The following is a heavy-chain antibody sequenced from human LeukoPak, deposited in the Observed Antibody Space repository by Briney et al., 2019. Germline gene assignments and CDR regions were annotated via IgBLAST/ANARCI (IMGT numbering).Heavy chain of an antibody. CDR3: ARARMVRGVIDYYYYMDV. V-gene: IGHV3-21*01. CDR2: ISSSSSYI. CDR1: GFTFSSYS. J-gene: IGHJ6*03. D-gene: IGHD3-10*01. Sequence: MTGGSLILSCAASGFTFSSYSMNWVRQAPGKGLEWVSSISSSSSYIYYADSVKGRFTISRDNAKNSLYLQMNSLRAEDTAVYYCARARMVRGVIDYYYYMDVWGKGTTVTISS.